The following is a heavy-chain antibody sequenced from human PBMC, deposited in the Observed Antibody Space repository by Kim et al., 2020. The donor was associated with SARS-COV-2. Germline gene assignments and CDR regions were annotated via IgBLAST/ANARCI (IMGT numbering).Heavy chain of an antibody. V-gene: IGHV1-18*01. J-gene: IGHJ4*02. CDR2: KT. Sequence: KTHYAQQLQGRGTMTPDTSTATAYMELKSLRSDDTAGYYCARESGWSFDYWGQGTLVTVSS. CDR3: ARESGWSFDY. D-gene: IGHD6-19*01.